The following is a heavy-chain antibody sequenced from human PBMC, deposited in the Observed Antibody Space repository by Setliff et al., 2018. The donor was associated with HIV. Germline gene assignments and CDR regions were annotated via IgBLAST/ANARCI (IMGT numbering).Heavy chain of an antibody. J-gene: IGHJ5*02. CDR3: AHIAAHYYGSGSYYNWFDP. D-gene: IGHD3-10*01. CDR2: INHSGST. V-gene: IGHV4-34*01. Sequence: PSETLSLTCAVYGGSFSGYYWSWIRQPPGKGLEWIGEINHSGSTNYNPSLKSRVTISVDTSKNQFSLKLSPVTAADTAVYYCAHIAAHYYGSGSYYNWFDPWGQGTLVTVSS. CDR1: GGSFSGYY.